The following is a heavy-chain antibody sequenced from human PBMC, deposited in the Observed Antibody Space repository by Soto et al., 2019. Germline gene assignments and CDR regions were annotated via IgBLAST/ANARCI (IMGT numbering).Heavy chain of an antibody. CDR2: IGAYNGNT. CDR1: GYTFTTYG. V-gene: IGHV1-18*01. CDR3: ARLTSSELDY. Sequence: QVQLVQSGTEVKKPGASVRVSCKPSGYTFTTYGISWVRQAPGQGLEWMGWIGAYNGNTNSAQKLQGRVTMTTDTSTSTAYMELRSLRSDDTAVYYCARLTSSELDYWGQGTLVTVSS. J-gene: IGHJ4*02. D-gene: IGHD6-19*01.